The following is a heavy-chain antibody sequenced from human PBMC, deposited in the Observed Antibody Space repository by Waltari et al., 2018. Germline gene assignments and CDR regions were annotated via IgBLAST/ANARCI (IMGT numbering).Heavy chain of an antibody. CDR3: ARDGGLDAFDI. J-gene: IGHJ3*02. Sequence: QVQLQESGPGLVKPSETLSLRCTVSGGSISSHYWSWIRQPPGKGLEWIGYIYYSGSTNYNPSLKSRVTISVDTSKNQCSLKLSSVTAADTAVYYCARDGGLDAFDIWGQGTMVTVSS. D-gene: IGHD2-15*01. CDR1: GGSISSHY. V-gene: IGHV4-59*11. CDR2: IYYSGST.